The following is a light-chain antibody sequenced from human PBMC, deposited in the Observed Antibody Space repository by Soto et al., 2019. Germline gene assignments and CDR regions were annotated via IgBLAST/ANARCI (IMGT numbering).Light chain of an antibody. V-gene: IGLV2-23*01. CDR3: CSYAGYNTWV. CDR1: SSDIGRYNL. CDR2: EDS. J-gene: IGLJ3*02. Sequence: QSALTQPASVSGSPGQSITVSCTGTSSDIGRYNLVSWYQQHPGKAPKLIISEDSKRPSGVSTRFSGSKSGNTASLTISGLQTEDEAHYYCCSYAGYNTWVFGGGTKLTVL.